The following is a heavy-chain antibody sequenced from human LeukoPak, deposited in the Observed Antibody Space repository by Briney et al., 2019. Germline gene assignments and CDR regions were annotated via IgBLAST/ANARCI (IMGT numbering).Heavy chain of an antibody. D-gene: IGHD4-17*01. CDR2: IYYSGSS. CDR3: ARWLRGDYLMYDYFMDV. J-gene: IGHJ6*03. Sequence: SETLSLTCTVSGGSISSCNWSCFWQTPGQGLEWSGEIYYSGSSNYNPSLKSRVTISVVTSRNKFYLKLSSETAAVTAGSYWARWLRGDYLMYDYFMDVWGKGTTVNVSS. V-gene: IGHV4-59*01. CDR1: GGSISSCN.